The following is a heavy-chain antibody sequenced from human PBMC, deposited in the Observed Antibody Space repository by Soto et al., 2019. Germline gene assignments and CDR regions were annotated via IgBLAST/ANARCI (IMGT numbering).Heavy chain of an antibody. Sequence: CGSLRLSCAASGFPLIQAWIIFFRHSPVKGREWVVRIKSRADGGTKDYGAPVRGRFTISRDDSENMRYLQMTSLKTEDTAVYYCTVVKRWDQYSTSGYWFDPWGPGTLVTVSS. D-gene: IGHD1-26*01. V-gene: IGHV3-15*01. CDR3: TVVKRWDQYSTSGYWFDP. CDR1: GFPLIQAW. J-gene: IGHJ5*02. CDR2: IKSRADGGTK.